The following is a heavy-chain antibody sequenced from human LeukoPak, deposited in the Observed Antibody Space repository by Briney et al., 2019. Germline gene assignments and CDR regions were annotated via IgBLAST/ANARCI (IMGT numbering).Heavy chain of an antibody. CDR3: AKDRTTVIYLGYFDY. Sequence: PGGSLRLSCAASGFTLSSYAMSWVRQAPGKGLEWVSAISVSGNTYHADSVKGRFTISRDSSKNTLYLQMNSLRAEDTAVYYCAKDRTTVIYLGYFDYWGQGTLVTVSS. D-gene: IGHD4-17*01. J-gene: IGHJ4*02. V-gene: IGHV3-23*01. CDR1: GFTLSSYA. CDR2: ISVSGNT.